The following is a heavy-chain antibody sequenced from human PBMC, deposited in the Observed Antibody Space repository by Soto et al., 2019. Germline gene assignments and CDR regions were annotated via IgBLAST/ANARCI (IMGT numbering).Heavy chain of an antibody. CDR2: INSDGSST. CDR1: GFTFSSYW. CDR3: ATRPWEQWPLDY. J-gene: IGHJ4*02. D-gene: IGHD6-19*01. Sequence: GGSLRLSCAASGFTFSSYWMHWVRQAPGKGLVWVSRINSDGSSTSYADSVKGRFTISRDNAKNTLYLQMNSLRAEDTAVYYCATRPWEQWPLDYWGQGTLVTVSS. V-gene: IGHV3-74*01.